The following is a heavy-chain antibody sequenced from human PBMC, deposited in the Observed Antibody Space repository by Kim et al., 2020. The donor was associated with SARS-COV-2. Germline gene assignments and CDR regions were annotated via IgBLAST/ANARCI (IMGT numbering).Heavy chain of an antibody. Sequence: SETLSLTCIVSGGSMTRSTYYWGWIRQPPGKGLEWIGSIYYSGGTYYNPSLKSRVTISVDTSKKQFSLKLGSVTAADTAVYYCARTYGSGSYPFDYWGPGTPITVSS. J-gene: IGHJ4*02. CDR2: IYYSGGT. D-gene: IGHD3-10*01. CDR3: ARTYGSGSYPFDY. CDR1: GGSMTRSTYY. V-gene: IGHV4-39*01.